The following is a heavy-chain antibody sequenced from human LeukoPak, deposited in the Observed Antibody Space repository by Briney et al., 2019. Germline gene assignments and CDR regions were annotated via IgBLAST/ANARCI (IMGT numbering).Heavy chain of an antibody. V-gene: IGHV4-59*01. Sequence: PSETLSLTCTVSGGSISSYYWSWIRQPPGKGLEWIGYIYYSGSTNYNPSLKSRVTISVDTSKNQFSLKLSSVTAADTAVYYCARGVRRGYSGYPLAFDYWGQGTLVTVSS. CDR1: GGSISSYY. CDR3: ARGVRRGYSGYPLAFDY. CDR2: IYYSGST. J-gene: IGHJ4*02. D-gene: IGHD5-12*01.